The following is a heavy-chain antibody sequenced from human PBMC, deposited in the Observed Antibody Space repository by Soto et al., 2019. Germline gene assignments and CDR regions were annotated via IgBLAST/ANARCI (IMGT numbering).Heavy chain of an antibody. CDR1: GGSISSGGYS. CDR2: IYHSGNI. V-gene: IGHV4-30-2*05. CDR3: AREGGNRYYYYGMDV. J-gene: IGHJ6*02. D-gene: IGHD1-26*01. Sequence: PSETLSLTCAVSGGSISSGGYSWSWIRQPPGKGLEWIGYIYHSGNIYYNPDTSKNQFSLQLNSVTPEDTAVYYCAREGGNRYYYYGMDVWGQGTTVTVSS.